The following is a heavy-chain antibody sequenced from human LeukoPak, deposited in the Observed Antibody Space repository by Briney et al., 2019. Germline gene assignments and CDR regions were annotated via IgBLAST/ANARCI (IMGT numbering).Heavy chain of an antibody. D-gene: IGHD3-22*01. Sequence: GGSLRLSCAASGFTFSSYSMNWVRQAPGKGLEWVSSISSSSSYIYYADSVKGRFTISRDNAKNSLYLQMNSLRAEDTAVYYCARVYYDSSGYSLRWGNYYYYGMDVWGQGTTVTVSS. V-gene: IGHV3-21*01. J-gene: IGHJ6*02. CDR1: GFTFSSYS. CDR3: ARVYYDSSGYSLRWGNYYYYGMDV. CDR2: ISSSSSYI.